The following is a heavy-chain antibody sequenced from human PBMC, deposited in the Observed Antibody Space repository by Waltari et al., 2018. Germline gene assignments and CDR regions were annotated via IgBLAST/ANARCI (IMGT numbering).Heavy chain of an antibody. CDR2: IKEDGSQM. V-gene: IGHV3-7*01. CDR3: ARDDWNGQSGHFDAFDI. Sequence: EVQLVESGGGLVQPGGSLRLSCIASGFTFHTYWLAWVRQGPGKGLEWVANIKEDGSQMLYADSVKGRFIISRDNAKNAIFLEMNSLRVEDTAVYYCARDDWNGQSGHFDAFDIWGQGTMVTVSS. CDR1: GFTFHTYW. J-gene: IGHJ3*02. D-gene: IGHD3-3*01.